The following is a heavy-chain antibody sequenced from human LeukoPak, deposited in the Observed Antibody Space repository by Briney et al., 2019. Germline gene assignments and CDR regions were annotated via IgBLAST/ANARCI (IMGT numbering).Heavy chain of an antibody. V-gene: IGHV1-8*01. CDR3: ARGIAVAALLSDAFDI. CDR2: MNPNSGIT. J-gene: IGHJ3*02. D-gene: IGHD6-19*01. CDR1: GDTFTSYD. Sequence: ASVKVSCKASGDTFTSYDINWVRQATGQGLEWMGWMNPNSGITGYAQKFQGRVTMTRNTSISTAYMELSSLRSEDTAVYYCARGIAVAALLSDAFDIWGQGTMVTVSS.